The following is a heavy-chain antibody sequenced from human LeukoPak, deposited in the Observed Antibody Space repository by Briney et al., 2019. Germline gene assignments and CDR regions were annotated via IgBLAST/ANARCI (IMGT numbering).Heavy chain of an antibody. CDR1: GFTFSSYA. J-gene: IGHJ4*02. D-gene: IGHD6-19*01. CDR3: ARGNSAWYYFDF. CDR2: IIISGGST. Sequence: PGGSLRLSCAASGFTFSSYAMSWVRQAPGKGVEGVSTIIISGGSTYYADSVKGRFTISRDNSKNTLYLQMNSLRAEDTAVYYCARGNSAWYYFDFWGQGTLVTVSS. V-gene: IGHV3-23*01.